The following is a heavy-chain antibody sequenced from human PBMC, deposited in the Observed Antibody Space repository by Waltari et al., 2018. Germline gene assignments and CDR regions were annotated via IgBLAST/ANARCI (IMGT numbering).Heavy chain of an antibody. V-gene: IGHV1-2*02. CDR1: GYTFTGYY. J-gene: IGHJ4*02. D-gene: IGHD6-19*01. CDR2: SNPSSSDT. CDR3: ASDTWSIAVAGFDY. Sequence: QVQLVQSGAEVKKPGASVKVSCKASGYTFTGYYMHWVRQAPGQGLEWMDRSNPSSSDTNYAQRCQGRVTMTRNTSISTAYMELSRLRSDDTAVDYCASDTWSIAVAGFDYWGQGTLVTVSS.